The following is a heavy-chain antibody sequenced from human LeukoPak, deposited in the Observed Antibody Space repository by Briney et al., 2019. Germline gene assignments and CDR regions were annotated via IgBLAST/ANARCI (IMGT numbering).Heavy chain of an antibody. CDR1: GGTFSSYA. CDR2: IIPIFGTA. D-gene: IGHD3-3*01. CDR3: ARPGGTIFGAGDAFDI. V-gene: IGHV1-69*13. J-gene: IGHJ3*02. Sequence: SVKVSCKASGGTFSSYAISWLRQAPGQGLEWMGGIIPIFGTANYAQKFQGRVTITADESTSTAYMELSSLRSEDTAVYYCARPGGTIFGAGDAFDIWGQGTMVTVSS.